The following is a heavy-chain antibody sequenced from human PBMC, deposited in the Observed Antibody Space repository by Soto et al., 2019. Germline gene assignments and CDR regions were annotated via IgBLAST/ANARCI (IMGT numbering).Heavy chain of an antibody. CDR2: VNHGGSS. Sequence: SETLSLTCDVFGGSFSGYYWGWVRQPPGEGLEWIGEVNHGGSSNYHPSLKSRVIISVDTSNNQLSLRIKSVTPADTAIYYCARGEITLLGGMDVWGQGTTVTV. CDR3: ARGEITLLGGMDV. J-gene: IGHJ6*02. V-gene: IGHV4-34*01. CDR1: GGSFSGYY. D-gene: IGHD3-10*01.